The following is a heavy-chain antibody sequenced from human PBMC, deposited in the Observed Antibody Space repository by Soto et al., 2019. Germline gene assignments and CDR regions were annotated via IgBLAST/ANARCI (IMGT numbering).Heavy chain of an antibody. CDR1: GGSISSSSYF. CDR3: ASVVVPAAAIYFLDS. V-gene: IGHV4-61*05. Sequence: TLSLTCTVSGGSISSSSYFWAWIRRPPGKGLEWIGYIYYSGSTNYNPSLKSRVTISVDTSKNQFSLKLSSVTAADTAVYYCASVVVPAAAIYFLDSWGQGTLVTVSS. D-gene: IGHD2-2*01. J-gene: IGHJ4*02. CDR2: IYYSGST.